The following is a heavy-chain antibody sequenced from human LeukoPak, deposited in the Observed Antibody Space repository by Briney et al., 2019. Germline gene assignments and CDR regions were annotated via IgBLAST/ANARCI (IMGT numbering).Heavy chain of an antibody. CDR3: ARGGFRGLGSSWYNQGWFDP. D-gene: IGHD6-13*01. CDR2: MNPHSGDT. CDR1: GYIFTSYD. J-gene: IGHJ5*02. Sequence: GASVNVSCKTSGYIFTSYDINWVRRATGQGLGWRGRMNPHSGDTDYAQKFQGRVTITRNMSISTAYMEPSSLRSEDTAVYYCARGGFRGLGSSWYNQGWFDPWGQGTLVTVSS. V-gene: IGHV1-8*03.